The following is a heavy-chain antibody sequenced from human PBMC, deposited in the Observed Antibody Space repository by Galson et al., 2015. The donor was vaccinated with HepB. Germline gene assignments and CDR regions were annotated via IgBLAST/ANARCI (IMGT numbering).Heavy chain of an antibody. CDR1: GYSFSRYG. J-gene: IGHJ4*02. D-gene: IGHD3-10*01. Sequence: SVKVSCKASGYSFSRYGISWVRQAPGQGLEWMGWIISYNGNTDYAQKLQGRVTMTTDTSTNTAYLELRSLTSDDTAVYYCTRGGLYYASGSYSDYWGQGTLVTVSS. V-gene: IGHV1-18*01. CDR2: IISYNGNT. CDR3: TRGGLYYASGSYSDY.